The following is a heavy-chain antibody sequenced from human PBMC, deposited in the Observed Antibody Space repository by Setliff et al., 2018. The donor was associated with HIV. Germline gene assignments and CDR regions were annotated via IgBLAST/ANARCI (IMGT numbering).Heavy chain of an antibody. V-gene: IGHV5-51*01. Sequence: PGESLKISCKGSGYSFTSYWIGWVRQMPGKGLEWMGIIYPGDSDTRYSPSFQGQVTISADKSLSTAYLQWTSLKASDTAMFYCARPRVADYFDNTGYYLPYAFDIWGQGTMVTVSS. CDR1: GYSFTSYW. J-gene: IGHJ3*02. CDR2: IYPGDSDT. D-gene: IGHD3-22*01. CDR3: ARPRVADYFDNTGYYLPYAFDI.